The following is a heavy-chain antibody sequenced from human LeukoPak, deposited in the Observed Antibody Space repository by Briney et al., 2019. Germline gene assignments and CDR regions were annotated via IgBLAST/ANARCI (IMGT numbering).Heavy chain of an antibody. Sequence: GGSLRLSCAASGFTFSSYAMSWVRQAPGKGLVWVSSISGCGGGTYYADSVKRRFSISRDHSKNALDLQMNSLRGEDTAVYYCAKGASGNSMWYFDYWGQGTLVTVSS. D-gene: IGHD1-26*01. CDR3: AKGASGNSMWYFDY. V-gene: IGHV3-23*01. CDR1: GFTFSSYA. CDR2: ISGCGGGT. J-gene: IGHJ4*02.